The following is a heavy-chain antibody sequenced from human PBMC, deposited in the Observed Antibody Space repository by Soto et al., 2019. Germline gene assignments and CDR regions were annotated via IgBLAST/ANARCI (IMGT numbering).Heavy chain of an antibody. D-gene: IGHD5-12*01. J-gene: IGHJ4*02. V-gene: IGHV4-34*01. Sequence: QVQLQQWGAGLLKPSETLSLNCAVTGGSLSGYYWSWIRQPPGKGLECIGEVKDGGHTNYSPSLRGRATISSDTSNSQFSLRLNSVTAADTGVYYCARGQEGVVATHWDQGSLVTVSS. CDR2: VKDGGHT. CDR1: GGSLSGYY. CDR3: ARGQEGVVATH.